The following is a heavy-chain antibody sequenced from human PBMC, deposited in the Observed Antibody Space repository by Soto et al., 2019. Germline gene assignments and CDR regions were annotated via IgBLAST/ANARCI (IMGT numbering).Heavy chain of an antibody. V-gene: IGHV4-34*01. CDR3: ARARLAYYYDSSGYYHDAFDI. CDR2: INHSGST. Sequence: PSETLSLTCAVYGGSFSGYYWSWIRQPPGKGLEWIGEINHSGSTNYNPSLKGRVTISVDTSKNQFSLKLSSVTAADTAVYYCARARLAYYYDSSGYYHDAFDIWGQGTMVTVSS. CDR1: GGSFSGYY. J-gene: IGHJ3*02. D-gene: IGHD3-22*01.